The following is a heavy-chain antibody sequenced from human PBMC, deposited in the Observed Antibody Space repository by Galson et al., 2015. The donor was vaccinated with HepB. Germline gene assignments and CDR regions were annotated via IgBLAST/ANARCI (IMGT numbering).Heavy chain of an antibody. D-gene: IGHD2/OR15-2a*01. Sequence: SLRLSCATSGLTFTTYAMNWVRQTPGQGLEWVSTVSDLDRRTWDADSVKGRFTISTDPSKSTVYLQMNSLRVDDTAIYYCAKTWLCNGARCFHNFDSWGQGTLVTVSS. V-gene: IGHV3-23*01. J-gene: IGHJ4*02. CDR1: GLTFTTYA. CDR3: AKTWLCNGARCFHNFDS. CDR2: VSDLDRRT.